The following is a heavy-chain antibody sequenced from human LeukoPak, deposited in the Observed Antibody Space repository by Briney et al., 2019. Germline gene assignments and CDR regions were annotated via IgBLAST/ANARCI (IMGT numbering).Heavy chain of an antibody. J-gene: IGHJ4*02. CDR2: IYTTGTT. V-gene: IGHV4-4*07. CDR3: GRQGYTASYYFLDY. Sequence: SETLSLTCTVSSGSINSYYWGWVRQPPGKGLEWIGRIYTTGTTQYNPSLKSRVTMSVDTSTNQFSLNLRSTTAADTAVYYCGRQGYTASYYFLDYWSQGTLVAVS. D-gene: IGHD1-26*01. CDR1: SGSINSYY.